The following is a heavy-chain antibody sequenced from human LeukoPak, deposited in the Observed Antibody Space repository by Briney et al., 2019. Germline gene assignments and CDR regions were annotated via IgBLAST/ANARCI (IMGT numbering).Heavy chain of an antibody. D-gene: IGHD3-22*01. CDR2: INDSGGT. CDR1: AGSFSGCY. V-gene: IGHV4-34*01. J-gene: IGHJ6*03. Sequence: SETLSLTCAVYAGSFSGCYWTWIRQFPGRGLEWIGEINDSGGTNYNPPLKSRVTMSVDTSKNQFSLKLTSVTAADTAVYYCARRVTVIYYMDLWGKGTTVTVSS. CDR3: ARRVTVIYYMDL.